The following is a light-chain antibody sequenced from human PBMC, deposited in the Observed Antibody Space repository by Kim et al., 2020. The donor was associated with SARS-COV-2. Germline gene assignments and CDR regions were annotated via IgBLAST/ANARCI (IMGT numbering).Light chain of an antibody. CDR1: QSVFSNY. CDR3: QQYGSSPR. CDR2: GAS. Sequence: LSPEESAPLSCRARQSVFSNYLGWYQQKPGQTPRLLIYGASSRTTGIPDRFSGSGSGTDFTLTISRLEPEDFAVYYCQQYGSSPRFGGGTKVDIK. J-gene: IGKJ4*01. V-gene: IGKV3-20*01.